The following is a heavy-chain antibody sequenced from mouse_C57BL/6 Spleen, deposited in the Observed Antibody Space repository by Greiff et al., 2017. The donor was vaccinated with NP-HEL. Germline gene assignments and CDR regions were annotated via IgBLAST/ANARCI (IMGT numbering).Heavy chain of an antibody. Sequence: VQLQESGPGLVAPSQSLSITCTVSGFSLTSYGVHWVRQPPGKGLEWLVVIWSDGSTTYNSAPKSRLSISKDNSKSQVFLKMNSLQTDDTAMYYCARQVWDDYDGRYAMDYWGQGTSVTVSS. J-gene: IGHJ4*01. V-gene: IGHV2-6-1*01. D-gene: IGHD2-4*01. CDR3: ARQVWDDYDGRYAMDY. CDR2: IWSDGST. CDR1: GFSLTSYG.